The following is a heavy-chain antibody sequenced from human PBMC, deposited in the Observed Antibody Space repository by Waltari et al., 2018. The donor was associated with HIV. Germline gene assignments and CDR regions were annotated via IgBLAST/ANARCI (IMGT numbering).Heavy chain of an antibody. D-gene: IGHD3-9*01. CDR1: GGAIRSSNW. CDR2: IYHSGST. J-gene: IGHJ4*02. V-gene: IGHV4-4*02. Sequence: QVQLQDSGPGLLKPSGTLSPTCVVSGGAIRSSNWWSWVRQPPGKGLEWIGEIYHSGSTNYNPSLKSRVTISVDKSKDKFTLKLRSVTAADTAVYFCARVSSLTGYYKALDYWGQGTLVTVSS. CDR3: ARVSSLTGYYKALDY.